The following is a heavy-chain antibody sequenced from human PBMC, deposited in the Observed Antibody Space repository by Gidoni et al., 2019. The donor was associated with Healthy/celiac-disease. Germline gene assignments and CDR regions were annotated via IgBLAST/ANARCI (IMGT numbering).Heavy chain of an antibody. Sequence: EVQLLESGGGLVQPGGSLRLSCAASGFTFSSYAMSWVRQAPGKGLEWVSAISGSGGSTYYADSVKGRFTISRDNSKNTLYLQMNSLRAEDTAVYYCAKDPHRKNGVKKVVITDGEMGGFDYWGQGTLVTVSS. V-gene: IGHV3-23*01. J-gene: IGHJ4*02. D-gene: IGHD3-22*01. CDR1: GFTFSSYA. CDR3: AKDPHRKNGVKKVVITDGEMGGFDY. CDR2: ISGSGGST.